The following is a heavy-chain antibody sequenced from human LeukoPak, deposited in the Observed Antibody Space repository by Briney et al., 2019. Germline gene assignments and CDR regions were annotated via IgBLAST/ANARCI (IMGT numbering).Heavy chain of an antibody. CDR3: AREGTAMVTRREYYFDY. J-gene: IGHJ4*02. CDR1: GFTVSSSY. D-gene: IGHD5-18*01. CDR2: IYSGGST. Sequence: SGGSLRLSCAASGFTVSSSYMTWVRQAPGMGLEWVSVIYSGGSTYYADSVKGRFTISRDNSKNTLYLQMNSLRAEDTAVYYCAREGTAMVTRREYYFDYWGQGTLVTVSS. V-gene: IGHV3-53*01.